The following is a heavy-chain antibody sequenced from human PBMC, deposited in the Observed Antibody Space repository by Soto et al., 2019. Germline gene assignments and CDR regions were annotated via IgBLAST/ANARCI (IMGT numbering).Heavy chain of an antibody. CDR2: ISGSGGST. Sequence: EVQLLESGGGLVQPGGSLRLSCAASGFTFSSYAMSWVRQAPGKGLEWVSAISGSGGSTYYADSVKGRFTISRDNSKNPPYLQMNRLRAEDTAVYYCAKPPPSLIVATNRGFDYWGQGTLVTVSS. V-gene: IGHV3-23*01. J-gene: IGHJ4*02. CDR1: GFTFSSYA. CDR3: AKPPPSLIVATNRGFDY. D-gene: IGHD5-12*01.